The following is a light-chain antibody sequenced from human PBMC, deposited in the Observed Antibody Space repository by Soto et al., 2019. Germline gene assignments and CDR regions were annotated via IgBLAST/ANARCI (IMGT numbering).Light chain of an antibody. V-gene: IGKV1-5*01. J-gene: IGKJ1*01. CDR3: KNYKIYSWT. Sequence: DIQMTQSPSTLSASVGDRVTITCRASQSITIWLAWYQQKPGKAPKLLIFDASSLESGVPSRFSGSGSGTKFTPTNSSLQPYDFATYYGKNYKIYSWTFGQGTKVETK. CDR1: QSITIW. CDR2: DAS.